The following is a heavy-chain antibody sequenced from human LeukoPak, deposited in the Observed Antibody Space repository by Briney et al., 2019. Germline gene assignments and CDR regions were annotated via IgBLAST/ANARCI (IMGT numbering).Heavy chain of an antibody. CDR2: IYYSGST. CDR3: ARVMGIMITFGGVIDV. CDR1: GYSISSGYY. V-gene: IGHV4-61*01. D-gene: IGHD3-16*02. J-gene: IGHJ4*02. Sequence: SETLSLTCTVSGYSISSGYYWGWIRQPPGKGLEWIGYIYYSGSTNYNPSLKSRVTISVDTSKNQFSLKLSSVTAADTAVYYCARVMGIMITFGGVIDVWGQGTLVTVSS.